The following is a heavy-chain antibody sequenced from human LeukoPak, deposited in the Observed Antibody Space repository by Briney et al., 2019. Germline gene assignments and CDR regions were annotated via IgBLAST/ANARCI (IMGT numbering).Heavy chain of an antibody. CDR1: GFTFSSYS. CDR3: ARDGDYIMPPFDY. CDR2: IKQDGSET. V-gene: IGHV3-7*01. D-gene: IGHD4-17*01. Sequence: AGGSLRLSCAASGFTFSSYSMNWVRQAPGRGLEWVANIKQDGSETHYVDSVKGRFTISRDNARNLVYLQMNSLRDDDTAVYYCARDGDYIMPPFDYWGQGILVTVSS. J-gene: IGHJ4*02.